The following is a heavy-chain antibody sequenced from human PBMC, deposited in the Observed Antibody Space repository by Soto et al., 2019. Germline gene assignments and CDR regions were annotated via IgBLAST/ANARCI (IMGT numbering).Heavy chain of an antibody. D-gene: IGHD3-10*01. V-gene: IGHV1-69*18. Sequence: QVQLVQSEAEVKKPGSSVKVSCKASAGTFRSYAINWVRQAPGQGLEWMGRIIPMFETRNYAQKFQGRVTITTDESTRTAYMELSSLKSEDTAIYYSARQVVEYASGTYYYYYGLDAWGQGTTVTVSS. CDR1: AGTFRSYA. CDR2: IIPMFETR. J-gene: IGHJ6*02. CDR3: ARQVVEYASGTYYYYYGLDA.